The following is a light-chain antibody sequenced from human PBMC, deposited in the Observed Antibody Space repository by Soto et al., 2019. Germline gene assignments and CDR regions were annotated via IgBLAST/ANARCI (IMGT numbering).Light chain of an antibody. CDR1: QSVSSN. V-gene: IGKV3-20*01. CDR3: QQYGSSPRA. J-gene: IGKJ1*01. Sequence: EIVMTQSPATLSVSPGERATLSCRASQSVSSNLAWYQQKPGQAPRLLIDGASSRATGVPDRFSGTGSGTDFTLTISRLEPEDFAVYYCQQYGSSPRAFGQGTKVDIK. CDR2: GAS.